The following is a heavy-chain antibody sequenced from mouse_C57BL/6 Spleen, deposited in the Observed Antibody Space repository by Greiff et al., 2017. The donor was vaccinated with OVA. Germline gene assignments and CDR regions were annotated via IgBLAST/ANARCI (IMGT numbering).Heavy chain of an antibody. CDR1: GYTFTDYY. J-gene: IGHJ2*01. CDR3: ARPLGSSPYYFDY. Sequence: VQLQQSGPVLVKPGASVKMSCKASGYTFTDYYMNWVKQSHGKSLEWIGVINPYNGGTSYNQKFKGKATLTVDTSSSTAYMELNSLTSEDSAVYDCARPLGSSPYYFDYWGQGTTLTVSS. CDR2: INPYNGGT. D-gene: IGHD1-1*01. V-gene: IGHV1-19*01.